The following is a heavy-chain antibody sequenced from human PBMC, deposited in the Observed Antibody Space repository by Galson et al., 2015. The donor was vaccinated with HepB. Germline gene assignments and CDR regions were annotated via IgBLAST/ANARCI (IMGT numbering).Heavy chain of an antibody. Sequence: SVKVSCKASGYTFTSYYMHWVRQAPGQGLEWMGIINPSGGSTSYAQKFQGRVTMTRDTSTSTVYMELSSLRSEDTAVYYCARDLRDCSSTSSPYYYYYGMDVWGQGTTVTVSS. D-gene: IGHD2-2*01. V-gene: IGHV1-46*01. CDR3: ARDLRDCSSTSSPYYYYYGMDV. CDR1: GYTFTSYY. CDR2: INPSGGST. J-gene: IGHJ6*02.